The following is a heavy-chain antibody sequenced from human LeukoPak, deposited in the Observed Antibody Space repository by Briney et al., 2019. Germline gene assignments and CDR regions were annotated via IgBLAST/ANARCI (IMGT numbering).Heavy chain of an antibody. Sequence: GGSLRLSCAASGFTFSSYSMNWVRQAPGKGLEWFSSISISSSYIYYADSVKGRFTISRDNAKNSLYLQMNSLRAEDTAVYYCARDLTYYYDSSGSQYFQHWGQGTLVTVSS. V-gene: IGHV3-21*01. J-gene: IGHJ1*01. D-gene: IGHD3-22*01. CDR2: ISISSSYI. CDR1: GFTFSSYS. CDR3: ARDLTYYYDSSGSQYFQH.